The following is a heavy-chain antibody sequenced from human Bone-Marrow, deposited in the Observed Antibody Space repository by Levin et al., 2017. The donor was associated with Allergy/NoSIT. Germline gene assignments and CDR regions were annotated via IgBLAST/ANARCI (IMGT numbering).Heavy chain of an antibody. Sequence: PSETLSLTCTVSGGSISSSSYYWGWIRQPPGKGLEWIGSIYYSGSTYYNPSLKSRVTISVDTSKNQFSLKLSSVTAADTAVYYCARTTRPTTVADYWGQGTLVTVSS. CDR3: ARTTRPTTVADY. CDR1: GGSISSSSYY. V-gene: IGHV4-39*01. J-gene: IGHJ4*02. D-gene: IGHD4-23*01. CDR2: IYYSGST.